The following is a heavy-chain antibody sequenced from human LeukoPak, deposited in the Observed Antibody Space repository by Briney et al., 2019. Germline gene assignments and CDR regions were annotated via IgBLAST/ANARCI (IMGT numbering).Heavy chain of an antibody. D-gene: IGHD2-2*02. CDR2: ISSSSSYI. V-gene: IGHV3-21*04. Sequence: GGSLRLSCAASGFTFSSYSMNWVRQAPGKGLEWVSSISSSSSYIYYADSVKGRFTISRDNAKNSLYLQMNSLRAEDTAVYYCAKVGLVVPAAIAPVIDYWGQGTLVTVSS. CDR3: AKVGLVVPAAIAPVIDY. CDR1: GFTFSSYS. J-gene: IGHJ4*02.